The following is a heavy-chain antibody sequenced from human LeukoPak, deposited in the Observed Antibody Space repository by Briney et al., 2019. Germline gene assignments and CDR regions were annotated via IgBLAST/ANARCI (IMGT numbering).Heavy chain of an antibody. CDR1: GFTVNSND. J-gene: IGHJ5*02. Sequence: GGSLRLSCAASGFTVNSNDMSWVRQAPGKGLEWVSVMDTGGRTYYADSVEGRFTISRDTSRNTLDLQMNSLRAEDTAVYYCAKEEARWEWFDPWGQGTLVTVSS. CDR2: MDTGGRT. D-gene: IGHD1-26*01. V-gene: IGHV3-66*01. CDR3: AKEEARWEWFDP.